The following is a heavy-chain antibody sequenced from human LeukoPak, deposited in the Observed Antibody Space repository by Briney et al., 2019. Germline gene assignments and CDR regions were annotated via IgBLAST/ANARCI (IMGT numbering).Heavy chain of an antibody. V-gene: IGHV1-69*13. CDR2: IIPIFGTA. D-gene: IGHD2-2*01. J-gene: IGHJ5*02. CDR1: GGTFSSYA. Sequence: SVKVSCKASGGTFSSYAISWVRQAPGQGLEWMGGIIPIFGTANYAQKFQGRVTITADESTSTAYMELSSLRSEDTAVYYCARDGCSSTSCYAHNWFDPRGQGTLVTVSS. CDR3: ARDGCSSTSCYAHNWFDP.